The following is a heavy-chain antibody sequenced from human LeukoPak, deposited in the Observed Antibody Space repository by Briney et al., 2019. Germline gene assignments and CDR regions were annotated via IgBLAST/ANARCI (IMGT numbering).Heavy chain of an antibody. CDR1: GGCISNYY. CDR2: LYTGRST. D-gene: IGHD7-27*01. V-gene: IGHV4-4*07. J-gene: IGHJ4*02. CDR3: ARESRVLIGDGYYLDS. Sequence: SETLSLTCTVSGGCISNYYWSWIRQPAGKGLEWIGRLYTGRSTDYNPSLKSRVTMSVDTSNNQFSLKLTSVTAADTAIYYCARESRVLIGDGYYLDSWGPGTLVTVSS.